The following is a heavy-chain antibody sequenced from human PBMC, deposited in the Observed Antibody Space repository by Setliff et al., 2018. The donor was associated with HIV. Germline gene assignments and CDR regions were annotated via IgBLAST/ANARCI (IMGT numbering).Heavy chain of an antibody. CDR3: ARDSSDYYSGAFDI. V-gene: IGHV3-66*01. CDR1: GFTFSSYA. D-gene: IGHD4-17*01. CDR2: IYSGGST. J-gene: IGHJ3*02. Sequence: GGSLRLSCAASGFTFSSYAMSWVRQAPGKGLEWVSVIYSGGSTYYAGSVKGRFTISRDNSKNTLYLQMNRLRAEDTAVYYCARDSSDYYSGAFDIWGQGTMVTISS.